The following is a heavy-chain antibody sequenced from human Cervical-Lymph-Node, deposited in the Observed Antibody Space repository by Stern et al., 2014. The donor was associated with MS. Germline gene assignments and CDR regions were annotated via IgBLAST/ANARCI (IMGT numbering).Heavy chain of an antibody. Sequence: MQLVESGAEVKKPGASVKVSCKASGYTFTSYGISWVRQAPGQGLAWMGWISAYSGKTLYAQKVQGRVTMTTNTSTSTAYMELRSLRSDDTALYYCARDPSSGWFDYWGKGTLVTVSS. CDR3: ARDPSSGWFDY. CDR1: GYTFTSYG. V-gene: IGHV1-18*01. D-gene: IGHD6-19*01. CDR2: ISAYSGKT. J-gene: IGHJ4*02.